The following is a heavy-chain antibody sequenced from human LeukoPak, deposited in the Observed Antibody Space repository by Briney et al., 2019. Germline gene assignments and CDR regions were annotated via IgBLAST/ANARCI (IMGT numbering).Heavy chain of an antibody. Sequence: PSETLSLTCTVSGDSITTFFWSWLRQAPGKRPAWIGYVSYSGTPNYNPSLSGRVTISADASKNQFSLELTSVTAADTAIYFRARTLGYYDGHDVWGRGTLVTVSS. V-gene: IGHV4-59*01. CDR3: ARTLGYYDGHDV. D-gene: IGHD5-18*01. CDR2: VSYSGTP. CDR1: GDSITTFF. J-gene: IGHJ2*01.